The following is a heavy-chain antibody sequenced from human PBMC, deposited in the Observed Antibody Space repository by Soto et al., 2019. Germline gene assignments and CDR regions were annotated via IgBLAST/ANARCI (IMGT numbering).Heavy chain of an antibody. CDR2: VSPDSGNA. Sequence: QVQVVQSRAEVKKPGASVKVSCKTSGYTFTDYDINWIRQAPGQGLEWMGWVSPDSGNAGYARQFQGRVSMTSDTSISTVYMELGSLRAEDTAVYFCEVTTGYWGQGTMVTVSS. D-gene: IGHD2-21*02. J-gene: IGHJ4*02. CDR3: EVTTGY. CDR1: GYTFTDYD. V-gene: IGHV1-8*01.